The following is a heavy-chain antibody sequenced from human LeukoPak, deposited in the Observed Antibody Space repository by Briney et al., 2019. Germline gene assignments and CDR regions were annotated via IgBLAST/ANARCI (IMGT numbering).Heavy chain of an antibody. CDR1: GFTFSSYG. CDR2: IRYDGSNK. J-gene: IGHJ4*02. Sequence: AGGSLRLSCAASGFTFSSYGMHWVRQAPGKGLEWVAFIRYDGSNKYYADSVKGRFTISRDNSKNTLYLQMNSLRAEDTAVYYCAKEDIVVVPAAMNFDYWGQETLVTVSS. CDR3: AKEDIVVVPAAMNFDY. V-gene: IGHV3-30*02. D-gene: IGHD2-2*01.